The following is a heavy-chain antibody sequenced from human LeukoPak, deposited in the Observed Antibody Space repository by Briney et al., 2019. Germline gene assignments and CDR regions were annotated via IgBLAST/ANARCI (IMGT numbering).Heavy chain of an antibody. CDR1: GGSFSNYY. CDR3: ARGNGWSGLAGMDV. J-gene: IGHJ6*02. CDR2: INHSGST. Sequence: SETLSLTCAVYGGSFSNYYWSWTRQPPGKGLEWIGEINHSGSTNYNPSFKSRVTISVDTSKNQFSLKLSSVTAADTAVYYCARGNGWSGLAGMDVWGQGTTVTVSS. V-gene: IGHV4-34*01. D-gene: IGHD3-3*01.